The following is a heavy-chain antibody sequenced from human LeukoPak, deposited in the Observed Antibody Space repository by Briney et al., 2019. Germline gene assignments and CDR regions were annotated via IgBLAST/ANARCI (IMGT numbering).Heavy chain of an antibody. D-gene: IGHD5-24*01. CDR2: IYHTGSV. J-gene: IGHJ4*02. Sequence: SETLSLTCAVSGGSINSDYWWTWVRQSPGKGLEWIGEIYHTGSVNYNLSLESRVTISVDRSKNQFSLKLSSVTAADTAVYYCARGRLEMATISHFDYWGQGTLVTVSS. CDR1: GGSINSDYW. V-gene: IGHV4-4*02. CDR3: ARGRLEMATISHFDY.